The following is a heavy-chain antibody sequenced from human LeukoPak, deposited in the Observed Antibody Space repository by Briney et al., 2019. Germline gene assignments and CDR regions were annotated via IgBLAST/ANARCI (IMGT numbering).Heavy chain of an antibody. Sequence: PGRSLRLSCAASGFIFHDFAMHWVRQTPGKGLEWVSGITWNSGTIAYADSVKGRFTISRDNAKNSLYLQMNSLRVEDMAFYYCARENSGSHAFDYWGQGTLVTVSS. J-gene: IGHJ4*02. D-gene: IGHD1-26*01. V-gene: IGHV3-9*03. CDR3: ARENSGSHAFDY. CDR2: ITWNSGTI. CDR1: GFIFHDFA.